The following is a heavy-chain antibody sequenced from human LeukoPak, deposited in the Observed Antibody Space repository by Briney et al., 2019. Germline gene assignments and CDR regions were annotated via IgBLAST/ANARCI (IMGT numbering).Heavy chain of an antibody. D-gene: IGHD2-2*01. CDR2: ISAYNGNT. J-gene: IGHJ4*02. V-gene: IGHV1-18*01. CDR1: GYTFTSYG. Sequence: GASVKVSCKASGYTFTSYGISWVRQAPGQGLEWMGWISAYNGNTNYAQKLQGRVTMTTDTSTSTAYMELRSLRSDNTAVYYCARDRGYYSSTSCYLFDYWGQGTLVTVSS. CDR3: ARDRGYYSSTSCYLFDY.